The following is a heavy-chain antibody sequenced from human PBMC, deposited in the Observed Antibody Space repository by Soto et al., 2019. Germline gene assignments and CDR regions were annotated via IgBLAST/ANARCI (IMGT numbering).Heavy chain of an antibody. Sequence: GGNPGLSCSASGFTFSIYSMNWFRQAPGKGLEWVPSISSSSSYIYYADSVKGRFTISRDNSKNTLNLQMNSLRAEDTAVYYCAKADRTVICWYSSYHYGVAVCGQRTTVSV. CDR2: ISSSSSYI. CDR1: GFTFSIYS. CDR3: AKADRTVICWYSSYHYGVAV. J-gene: IGHJ6*02. V-gene: IGHV3-21*04. D-gene: IGHD6-13*01.